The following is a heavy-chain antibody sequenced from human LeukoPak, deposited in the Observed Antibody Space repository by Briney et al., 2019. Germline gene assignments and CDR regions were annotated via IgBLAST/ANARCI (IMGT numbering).Heavy chain of an antibody. CDR1: GFTFSSYA. D-gene: IGHD3-22*01. CDR3: ARREAYYSDSSGSYYYYHGMDV. CDR2: ISYDGSNK. V-gene: IGHV3-30-3*01. J-gene: IGHJ6*02. Sequence: GRSLRLSCAASGFTFSSYAMHWVRQAPGKGLEWVAVISYDGSNKYYADSAKGRFTISRDNSKNTLYLQMNSLRAEDTAVYYCARREAYYSDSSGSYYYYHGMDVWGQGTTVTVSS.